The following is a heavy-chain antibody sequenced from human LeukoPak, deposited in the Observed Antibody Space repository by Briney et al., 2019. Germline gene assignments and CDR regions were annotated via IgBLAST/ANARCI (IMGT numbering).Heavy chain of an antibody. CDR3: ARGGLMVYAVRVQNDVFDI. CDR1: GGSFSGYY. V-gene: IGHV4-34*01. CDR2: INHSGST. Sequence: PSETLSLTCAVYGGSFSGYYWSWIRHPPGKGLEEIGEINHSGSTNYNPSLKSRVTISVDTSKNQFSLKFSSVTAADTAVYYCARGGLMVYAVRVQNDVFDIWGQGTMVTVSS. D-gene: IGHD2-8*01. J-gene: IGHJ3*02.